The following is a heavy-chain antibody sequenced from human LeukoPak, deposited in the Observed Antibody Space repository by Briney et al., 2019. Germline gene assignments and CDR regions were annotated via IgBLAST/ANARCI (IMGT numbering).Heavy chain of an antibody. J-gene: IGHJ4*02. V-gene: IGHV3-21*01. CDR2: ISATSNYI. CDR1: GFTFSSYS. D-gene: IGHD5-18*01. Sequence: GGSLRLSCAASGFTFSSYSMNWVRQAPGKGLEWVSSISATSNYIYYADSVKGRFTISRDNAKNSLYLQMNSLRAEDTAVYYCARDTSGYTFDDWGQGTMVAVSS. CDR3: ARDTSGYTFDD.